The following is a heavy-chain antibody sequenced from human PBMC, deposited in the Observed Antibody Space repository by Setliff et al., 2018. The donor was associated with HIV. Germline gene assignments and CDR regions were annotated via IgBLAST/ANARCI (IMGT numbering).Heavy chain of an antibody. V-gene: IGHV3-23*01. J-gene: IGHJ4*02. CDR2: ISGSGAGT. D-gene: IGHD3-22*01. CDR1: GFTFNNFV. Sequence: PGGSLRLSCAASGFTFNNFVMSWVRQAPGKGLEWVSTISGSGAGTYYADSVKGRFAISRDNSKNTLYLQTNNLRAEDTAIYYCAKDRQVAMIGVVTTTIPLDYRGQGTLVTVSS. CDR3: AKDRQVAMIGVVTTTIPLDY.